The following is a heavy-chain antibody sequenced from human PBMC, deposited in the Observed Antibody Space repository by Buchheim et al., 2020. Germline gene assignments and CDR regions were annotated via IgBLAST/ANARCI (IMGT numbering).Heavy chain of an antibody. CDR1: GGSIRSRNW. Sequence: QVQLQESGPGLVKPSGTLSLTCAVSGGSIRSRNWWTWVRQPPGKGLGWIGEISHSGSTNYNPSLKSLTILSVDSTNNQSSLKLSSVTAADTAVYYCARNGGNSDFGYWGQGTL. CDR2: ISHSGST. CDR3: ARNGGNSDFGY. D-gene: IGHD4-23*01. J-gene: IGHJ4*02. V-gene: IGHV4-4*02.